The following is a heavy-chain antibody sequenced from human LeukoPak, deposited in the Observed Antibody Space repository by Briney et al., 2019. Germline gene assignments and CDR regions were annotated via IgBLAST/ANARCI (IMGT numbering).Heavy chain of an antibody. V-gene: IGHV3-7*01. CDR3: ARDEVSVSSSWYLYYFDY. CDR2: IKQDGREK. CDR1: GFTFSSYW. Sequence: GGSLRLSCAASGFTFSSYWMSWVRQAPGKGLEWVANIKQDGREKYYVDSVKGRFTISRDNAKNSLYLQMNSLRAEDTAVYYCARDEVSVSSSWYLYYFDYWGQGTLVTVSS. D-gene: IGHD6-13*01. J-gene: IGHJ4*02.